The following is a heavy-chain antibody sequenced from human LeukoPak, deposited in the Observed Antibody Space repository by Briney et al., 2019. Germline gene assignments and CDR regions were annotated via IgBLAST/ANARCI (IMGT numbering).Heavy chain of an antibody. CDR1: GYSINIGYY. J-gene: IGHJ4*02. CDR3: ARYIAVAGGYYFDY. D-gene: IGHD6-19*01. Sequence: SETLSLTCTVSGYSINIGYYWGWIRQPPGQGLEWIGSIFHSGNTYYNPSLKSRVTISVDTSKNQFSLRLDSVTAADTAIYYCARYIAVAGGYYFDYWGQGTLVTVSS. V-gene: IGHV4-38-2*02. CDR2: IFHSGNT.